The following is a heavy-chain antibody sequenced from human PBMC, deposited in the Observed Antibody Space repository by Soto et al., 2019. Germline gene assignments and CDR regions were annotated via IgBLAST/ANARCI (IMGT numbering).Heavy chain of an antibody. V-gene: IGHV1-18*01. J-gene: IGHJ6*02. CDR1: GYTFTSYG. CDR2: ISAYNGNT. Sequence: ASVKVSCKASGYTFTSYGISWVRQAPGQGLEWMGWISAYNGNTNYAQKLQGRVTMTTDTSTSTAYMELRSLRSDDTAVYYCARDSGSGLDWSGYFQLGSDYYYGMDVWGQGTTVTVSS. CDR3: ARDSGSGLDWSGYFQLGSDYYYGMDV. D-gene: IGHD3-3*01.